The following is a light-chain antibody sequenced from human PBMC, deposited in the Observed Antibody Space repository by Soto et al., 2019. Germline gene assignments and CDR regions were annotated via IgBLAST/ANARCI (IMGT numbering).Light chain of an antibody. Sequence: DIQMTQSPSTLSASVGDRVTITCRASQSISSWLAWYQQKPGKAPKLLIDDASSLASGVPSRFSGRGSGTECTRTINSLQPDDFATYYCQQYHIYSGTVGQGTKVDIK. CDR2: DAS. J-gene: IGKJ1*01. CDR1: QSISSW. V-gene: IGKV1-5*01. CDR3: QQYHIYSGT.